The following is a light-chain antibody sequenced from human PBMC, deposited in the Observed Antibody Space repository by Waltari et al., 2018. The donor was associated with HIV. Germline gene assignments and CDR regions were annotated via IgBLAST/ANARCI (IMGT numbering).Light chain of an antibody. J-gene: IGLJ3*02. CDR1: ALPKQY. CDR3: QSVDSDSSYWV. CDR2: KDT. V-gene: IGLV3-25*03. Sequence: SYELTQPPSVSVSPGQTARITCSGNALPKQYAYWYQQKPGRAPLVIIYKDTERPSGIPERFSGSSSGTIVTLTISGVQAEDEADYYCQSVDSDSSYWV.